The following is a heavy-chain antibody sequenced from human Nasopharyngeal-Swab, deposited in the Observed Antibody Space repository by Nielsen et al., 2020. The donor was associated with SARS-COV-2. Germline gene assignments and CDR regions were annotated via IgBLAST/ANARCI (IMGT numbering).Heavy chain of an antibody. J-gene: IGHJ4*02. V-gene: IGHV3-7*01. CDR1: GFTFNYFG. CDR2: IQQDGTEK. Sequence: GESLKISCAASGFTFNYFGMHWVRQAPGKGLEWVANIQQDGTEKSYVDSVKGRFTISKDNAKNSLYLQMNSLRAEDTAVYYCARLKHDWNYGGATYFDYWGQGTLVTVSS. D-gene: IGHD1-7*01. CDR3: ARLKHDWNYGGATYFDY.